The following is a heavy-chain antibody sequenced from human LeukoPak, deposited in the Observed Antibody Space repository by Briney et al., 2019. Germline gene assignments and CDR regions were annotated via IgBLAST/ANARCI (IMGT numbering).Heavy chain of an antibody. CDR2: ISSSDNTI. Sequence: WGSLRLSCAASGFTFSDYYMSWIRQAPGKGLEWVSYISSSDNTIYYADSVKGRFTISRDNAKNSLYLQMNSLRAEDTAVYYCARTRLYYDSSGYDDAFDIWGQGTVVTVSS. CDR3: ARTRLYYDSSGYDDAFDI. D-gene: IGHD3-22*01. CDR1: GFTFSDYY. J-gene: IGHJ3*02. V-gene: IGHV3-11*01.